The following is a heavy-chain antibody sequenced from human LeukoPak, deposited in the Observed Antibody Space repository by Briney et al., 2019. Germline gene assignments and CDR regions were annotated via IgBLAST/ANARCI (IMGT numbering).Heavy chain of an antibody. V-gene: IGHV3-48*03. J-gene: IGHJ4*02. CDR2: ISSSGSTI. Sequence: PGGSLRLSCAASGFTFSSYEMNWVRQAPGKGLEWVSYISSSGSTIYYADSVKGRFTISRDNAKNSLYLQMNSLRAEDTALYYCARGRYCSRTSCENFDYWAQGTLVTVSS. CDR1: GFTFSSYE. CDR3: ARGRYCSRTSCENFDY. D-gene: IGHD2-2*01.